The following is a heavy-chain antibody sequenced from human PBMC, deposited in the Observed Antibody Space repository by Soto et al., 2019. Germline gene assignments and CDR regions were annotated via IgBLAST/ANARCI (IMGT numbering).Heavy chain of an antibody. CDR2: IRNKANSYTT. Sequence: GGSLRLSCAASGFTFSDHYMDWVRQAPGKGLEWVGRIRNKANSYTTEYAASVKGRFTISRDDSKNSMYLQINSLTAEDTAVYYCARGTLTSIDMVDYWGQGTLVTVSS. D-gene: IGHD2-21*01. V-gene: IGHV3-72*01. J-gene: IGHJ4*02. CDR1: GFTFSDHY. CDR3: ARGTLTSIDMVDY.